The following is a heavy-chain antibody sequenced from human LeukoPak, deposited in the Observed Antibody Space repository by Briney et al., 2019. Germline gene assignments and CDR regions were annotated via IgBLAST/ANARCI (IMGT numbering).Heavy chain of an antibody. J-gene: IGHJ6*02. V-gene: IGHV3-48*02. Sequence: PGGSLRLSCAASGFSFTYYGMNWVRQAPGKGLEWLSYISSSTGAIHYADSVKGRFTISKDNARNSLYLQMNSLRDEDTAVYYCAGSGKPYGLDVWGRGTTVTVSS. CDR3: AGSGKPYGLDV. D-gene: IGHD3-10*01. CDR2: ISSSTGAI. CDR1: GFSFTYYG.